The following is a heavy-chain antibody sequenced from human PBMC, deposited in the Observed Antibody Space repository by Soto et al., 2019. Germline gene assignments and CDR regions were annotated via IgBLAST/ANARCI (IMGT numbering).Heavy chain of an antibody. CDR2: INAANGHT. Sequence: QVQLVQSGAEVKKPGASVRISCKASGYSLPTHTIHWVRQAPGHRLEWMGWINAANGHTKYSQNFQNRVTISRDTAASTVYMELSGLISVDTGRYYWARANGSYDWGPNDYCGQGTLVTVSS. V-gene: IGHV1-3*01. CDR1: GYSLPTHT. D-gene: IGHD1-26*01. CDR3: ARANGSYDWGPNDY. J-gene: IGHJ4*02.